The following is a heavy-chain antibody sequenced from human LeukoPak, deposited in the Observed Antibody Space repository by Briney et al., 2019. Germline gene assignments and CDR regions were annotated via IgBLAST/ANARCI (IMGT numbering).Heavy chain of an antibody. CDR3: AKRHYWVRGVSQYYFDY. CDR1: GFTFSSYG. CDR2: ISGSGGST. J-gene: IGHJ4*02. D-gene: IGHD3-10*01. V-gene: IGHV3-23*01. Sequence: PGGSLRLSCAASGFTFSSYGMSWVRQAPGKGLEWVSAISGSGGSTYYADSVKGRFTISRDNSKNTLYLQMNSLRAEDTAVYYCAKRHYWVRGVSQYYFDYWGQGTLVTVSS.